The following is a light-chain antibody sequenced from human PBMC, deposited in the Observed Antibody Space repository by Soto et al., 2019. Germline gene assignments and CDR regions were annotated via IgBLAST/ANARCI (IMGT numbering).Light chain of an antibody. CDR1: QSISVW. Sequence: IQMTQSPSTLYASVGDRVTITSRASQSISVWLAWYQQKAGKAPNLLIYKASRLESGVPSRFSGSGSETEFTLTISGLQPGDSATYYCQQYNSYSPTFGQGTKVDIK. J-gene: IGKJ1*01. CDR2: KAS. V-gene: IGKV1-5*03. CDR3: QQYNSYSPT.